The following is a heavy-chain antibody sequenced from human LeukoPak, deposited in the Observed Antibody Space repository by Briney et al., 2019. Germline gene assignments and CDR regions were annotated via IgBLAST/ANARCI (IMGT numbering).Heavy chain of an antibody. D-gene: IGHD6-13*01. CDR1: GFTFSSYS. V-gene: IGHV3-30*18. J-gene: IGHJ6*04. Sequence: GGSLRLSCAASGFTFSSYSMNWVRQAPGKGLEWVAVISYDGSNKYYTDSVKGRFTISRDNSKNTLYLQMNSLRAEDTAVYYCAKGSSWYYYYYGMDVWGKGTTVTVSS. CDR2: ISYDGSNK. CDR3: AKGSSWYYYYYGMDV.